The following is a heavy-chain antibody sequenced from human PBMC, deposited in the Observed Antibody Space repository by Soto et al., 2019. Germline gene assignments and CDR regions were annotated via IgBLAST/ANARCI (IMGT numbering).Heavy chain of an antibody. Sequence: QITLKESGPTLVKPTQTLTLTCTFSGFSLTTSGVGVAWIRQPPGKALEWLALIYWDDDKRYSPSLESRLTITKDTSKNRVVLTLTNMEPVDTATYYCAHTVAPRVADYWGQGTLVTVSS. CDR2: IYWDDDK. D-gene: IGHD5-12*01. CDR3: AHTVAPRVADY. J-gene: IGHJ4*02. CDR1: GFSLTTSGVG. V-gene: IGHV2-5*02.